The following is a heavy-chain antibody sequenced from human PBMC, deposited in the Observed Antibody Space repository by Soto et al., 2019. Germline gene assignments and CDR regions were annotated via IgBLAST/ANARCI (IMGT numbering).Heavy chain of an antibody. D-gene: IGHD2-21*02. Sequence: QVQLVQAGVEVKKPGASVKVSCKASGYTFPNYGITWVRQAPGQGLEWMGWISAYNGNTDYAQKLQGRVTMTTYTSTTTAYMEVTNLKSDDTAVYYCARGVIPYCGSDCFSGYFHNWGQGTLVIASS. CDR1: GYTFPNYG. CDR3: ARGVIPYCGSDCFSGYFHN. V-gene: IGHV1-18*04. CDR2: ISAYNGNT. J-gene: IGHJ1*01.